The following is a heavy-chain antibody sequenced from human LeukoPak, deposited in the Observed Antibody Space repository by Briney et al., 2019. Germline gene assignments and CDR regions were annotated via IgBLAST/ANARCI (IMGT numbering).Heavy chain of an antibody. CDR2: ISSDSKII. CDR1: GFTFSSYS. CDR3: ARNPAGIGDY. J-gene: IGHJ4*02. V-gene: IGHV3-48*02. Sequence: GGSLRLPCAASGFTFSSYSMNWVRQAPGKGLEWVSFISSDSKIIYYADSVKGRFTVSRDNAKNSLYLQMNSLTDEDTAVYYCARNPAGIGDYWGQGTLVTVSS. D-gene: IGHD1-26*01.